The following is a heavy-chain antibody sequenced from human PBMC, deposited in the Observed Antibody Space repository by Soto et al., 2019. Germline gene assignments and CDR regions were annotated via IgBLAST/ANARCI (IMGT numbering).Heavy chain of an antibody. V-gene: IGHV3-30*18. J-gene: IGHJ3*02. CDR3: AKLKIADDAFDI. CDR1: GFTFSSYG. Sequence: PGGSLRLSCAASGFTFSSYGMHWVRQAPGKGLEWVAVISYDGSNKYYADSVKGRFTTSRDNSKNTLYLQMNSLRAEDTAVYYCAKLKIADDAFDIWGQGTMVTVSS. CDR2: ISYDGSNK. D-gene: IGHD6-13*01.